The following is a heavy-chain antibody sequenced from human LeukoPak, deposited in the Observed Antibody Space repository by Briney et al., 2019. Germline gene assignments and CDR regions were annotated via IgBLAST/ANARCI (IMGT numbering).Heavy chain of an antibody. Sequence: HPGGSLRLSCAASGFTFSGSAMHWVRQASGKGLEWVGRIRSKANSYATAYAASVKGRFTISRDDSKNTAYLQMNSLKTEDTAVYYCTRQGHSQRQVVTAIYFDYWGQGTLVTVSS. CDR2: IRSKANSYAT. D-gene: IGHD2-21*02. V-gene: IGHV3-73*01. CDR3: TRQGHSQRQVVTAIYFDY. J-gene: IGHJ4*02. CDR1: GFTFSGSA.